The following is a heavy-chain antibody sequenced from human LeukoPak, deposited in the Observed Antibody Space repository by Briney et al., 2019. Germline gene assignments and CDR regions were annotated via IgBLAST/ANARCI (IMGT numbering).Heavy chain of an antibody. J-gene: IGHJ4*02. Sequence: GESLKISCAASGFTSSTYTMHWVRQAPGKGLEWVAVMSYDGSNESYVDSVKGRFTISRDNSKNTLYLQMNSLRSEDTAVYYCARGGWGLAVAGYFDYWGQGTLVTVSS. D-gene: IGHD6-19*01. V-gene: IGHV3-30-3*01. CDR2: MSYDGSNE. CDR3: ARGGWGLAVAGYFDY. CDR1: GFTSSTYT.